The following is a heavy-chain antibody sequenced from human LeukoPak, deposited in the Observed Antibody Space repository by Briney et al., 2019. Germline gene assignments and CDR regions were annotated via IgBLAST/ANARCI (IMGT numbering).Heavy chain of an antibody. CDR1: GFTFSSYS. V-gene: IGHV3-21*01. CDR2: ISSSSSYI. CDR3: ARDGKAVAGIYYYYMDV. J-gene: IGHJ6*03. Sequence: PGGSLRLSCAASGFTFSSYSMNWVRQAPGKGLEWVSSISSSSSYIYYADSVKGRFTISRDNAKNSLYLQMNSLRAEDTAVYYCARDGKAVAGIYYYYMDVWGKGTTVTISS. D-gene: IGHD6-19*01.